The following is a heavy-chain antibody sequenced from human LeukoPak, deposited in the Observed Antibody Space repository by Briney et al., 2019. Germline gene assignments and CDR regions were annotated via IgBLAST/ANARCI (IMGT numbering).Heavy chain of an antibody. CDR1: GFMFSS. Sequence: GASLRLSCAASGFMFSSMSWFRQAPGEGREWVSARTASGNDIYTYYADTVKGRVTISRDSSKNTLYLQMNSLRTEDTAIYYCAKRAVTFDYWGQGTLVTVSS. J-gene: IGHJ4*02. CDR3: AKRAVTFDY. D-gene: IGHD4-17*01. V-gene: IGHV3-23*01. CDR2: RTASGNDIYT.